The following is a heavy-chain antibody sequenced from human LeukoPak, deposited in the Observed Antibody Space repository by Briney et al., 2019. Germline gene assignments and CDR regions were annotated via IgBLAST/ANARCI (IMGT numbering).Heavy chain of an antibody. J-gene: IGHJ5*02. CDR3: ARARYSGSYSERWFDP. CDR1: GGSISSGGYS. D-gene: IGHD1-26*01. V-gene: IGHV4-30-2*01. Sequence: PSETLSLTCAVSGGSISSGGYSWSWLRQPPGTGLEWIGYIYHSGSTYYNPSLKSRVTISVDRSKNQFSLKLSSVTAADTAVYYCARARYSGSYSERWFDPWGQGTLVTVSS. CDR2: IYHSGST.